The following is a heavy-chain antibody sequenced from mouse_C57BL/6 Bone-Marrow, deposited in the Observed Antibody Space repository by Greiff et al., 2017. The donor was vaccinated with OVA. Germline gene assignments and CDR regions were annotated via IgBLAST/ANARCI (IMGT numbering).Heavy chain of an antibody. CDR2: IRNKPNGSTT. J-gene: IGHJ2*01. V-gene: IGHV7-3*01. CDR3: ARYKGRVAVDYFDY. CDR1: GFTFTNYY. D-gene: IGHD1-1*01. Sequence: EVQRVESGGGLVQPGDSLSLSCAASGFTFTNYYMSWVRQPPGKALEWLAFIRNKPNGSTTEYSASVKGRFTISRDNSQSILYIQMNALRAEDSATYYCARYKGRVAVDYFDYWGQGTALTVSS.